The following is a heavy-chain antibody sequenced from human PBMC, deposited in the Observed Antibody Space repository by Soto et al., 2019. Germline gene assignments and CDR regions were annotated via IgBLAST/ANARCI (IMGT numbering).Heavy chain of an antibody. CDR3: AGEATHFNYTSSHYGMDV. CDR1: GGTFSTHA. D-gene: IGHD6-6*01. V-gene: IGHV1-69*01. CDR2: ITPMFGRA. Sequence: QVQLVQSGAEVKKPGSSVKVSCEASGGTFSTHAINWVRQAPGQGLEWMGGITPMFGRASYAQKFQGRVWITADESTSTVYNDLSSLRAEDTAVYYVAGEATHFNYTSSHYGMDVWGQGTEVTISS. J-gene: IGHJ6*02.